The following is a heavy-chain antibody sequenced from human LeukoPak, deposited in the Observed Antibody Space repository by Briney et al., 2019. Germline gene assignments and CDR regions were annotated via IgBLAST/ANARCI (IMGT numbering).Heavy chain of an antibody. CDR1: GFTVSSNY. J-gene: IGHJ2*01. D-gene: IGHD3-10*01. Sequence: GGSLRLSCAASGFTVSSNYMSGVRQAPGKGLEWVSVIYSGGSTYYGDSVKGRFTISRDNSKNTLYLQMNSLRAEDTAVYYCARSVYYGSGSGPWYFDLWGRGTLVTVSS. V-gene: IGHV3-53*01. CDR3: ARSVYYGSGSGPWYFDL. CDR2: IYSGGST.